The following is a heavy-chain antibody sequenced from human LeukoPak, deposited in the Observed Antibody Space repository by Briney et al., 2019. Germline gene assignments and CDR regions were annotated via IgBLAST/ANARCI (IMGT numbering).Heavy chain of an antibody. Sequence: SETLSLTCAVYGGSFSGYYWSWIRQPPGKGLEWIGEINHSGSTNYNPSLKSRVTISVDTSKNQFSLKLSSVTAADTAVYYCARARIPPIVVVPAAISYYYYGMDVWGQGTTVTVSS. V-gene: IGHV4-34*01. CDR3: ARARIPPIVVVPAAISYYYYGMDV. CDR1: GGSFSGYY. J-gene: IGHJ6*02. CDR2: INHSGST. D-gene: IGHD2-2*02.